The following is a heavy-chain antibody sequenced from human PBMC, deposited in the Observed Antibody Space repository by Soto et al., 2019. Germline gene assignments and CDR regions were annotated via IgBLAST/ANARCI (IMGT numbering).Heavy chain of an antibody. V-gene: IGHV3-7*01. J-gene: IGHJ4*02. CDR2: IKQDGSEK. D-gene: IGHD3-3*01. CDR1: GFTFSSYW. Sequence: EVQLVESGGGLVQPGGSLRLSCAASGFTFSSYWMSWVRQAPGKGLEWVANIKQDGSEKYYVDSVKGRFTISRDNAKNSLYLQMNSLRAEDTAVYYCARDIIRSYYDFWSGYYYFDYWGQGTLVTVSS. CDR3: ARDIIRSYYDFWSGYYYFDY.